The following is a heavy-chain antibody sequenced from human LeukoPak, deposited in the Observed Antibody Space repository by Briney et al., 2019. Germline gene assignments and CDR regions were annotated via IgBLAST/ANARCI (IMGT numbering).Heavy chain of an antibody. CDR3: ARDFKVGIGFQH. Sequence: QPGRPLRLSSASSGFSFSDYGMHWVRQAPGKGLEWVTVIWYDGSNRHYADSVKGRFTVSRDNSKNTLYLQMNSLRAEDTAVYYCARDFKVGIGFQHWGEGTLVTVSS. CDR2: IWYDGSNR. V-gene: IGHV3-33*01. CDR1: GFSFSDYG. D-gene: IGHD1-26*01. J-gene: IGHJ1*01.